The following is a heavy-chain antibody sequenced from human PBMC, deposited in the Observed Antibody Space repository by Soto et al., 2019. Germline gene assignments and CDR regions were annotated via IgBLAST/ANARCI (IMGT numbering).Heavy chain of an antibody. J-gene: IGHJ4*02. V-gene: IGHV1-69*06. D-gene: IGHD3-22*01. CDR3: ARDKGAYYSNFEY. Sequence: SVKVSCKASGFTFTSYALSWVRQAPGQGPEWMGGIIPFFGTPNYAQKFQGRVTITADKSTSTFYMDLSGLKSEDTAFYYCARDKGAYYSNFEYWGQGTLVTVYS. CDR1: GFTFTSYA. CDR2: IIPFFGTP.